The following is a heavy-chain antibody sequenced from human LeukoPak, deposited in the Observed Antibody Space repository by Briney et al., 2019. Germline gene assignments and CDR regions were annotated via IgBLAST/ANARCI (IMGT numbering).Heavy chain of an antibody. V-gene: IGHV3-15*01. CDR3: TTGAGRGY. J-gene: IGHJ4*02. CDR1: GFSFSDAW. D-gene: IGHD3-10*01. CDR2: IKSKTDGGTA. Sequence: GGSLRLSCGTSGFSFSDAWLSWARQAPGKGLEWVGRIKSKTDGGTADYSAPVKGRFTISRDDSKNTLYLQMNSLKTEDTAVYYCTTGAGRGYWGQGTLVTVSS.